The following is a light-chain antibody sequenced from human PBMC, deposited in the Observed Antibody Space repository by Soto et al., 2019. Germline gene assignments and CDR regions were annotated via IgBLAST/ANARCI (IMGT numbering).Light chain of an antibody. CDR3: RQLYSYPIT. CDR1: QGISSY. CDR2: AAS. J-gene: IGKJ5*01. V-gene: IGKV1-9*01. Sequence: DIQLTQSPSFLSASVGDRVTITCRASQGISSYLAWYQQEPGKAPKLLIYAASTLQSGVPSRFSGSGSGTEFTLTISSLQPEDSATYYCRQLYSYPITFGQGTRLEIK.